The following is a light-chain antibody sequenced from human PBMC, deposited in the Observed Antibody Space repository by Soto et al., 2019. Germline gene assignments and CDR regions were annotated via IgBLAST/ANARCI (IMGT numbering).Light chain of an antibody. J-gene: IGLJ3*02. CDR1: SSDIGSYDF. CDR3: CSYAGRSTWV. V-gene: IGLV2-23*01. CDR2: EAT. Sequence: QSALTQPASVSGSPGQSITISCTGTSSDIGSYDFVSWYQQHPGKAPKLIIYEATKRPSGVSNRFSGAKSGNTASLTISGLQAEDEADYHCCSYAGRSTWVFGGGTKLTVL.